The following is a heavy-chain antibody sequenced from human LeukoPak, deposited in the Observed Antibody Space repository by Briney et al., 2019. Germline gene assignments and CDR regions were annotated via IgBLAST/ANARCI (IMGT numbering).Heavy chain of an antibody. J-gene: IGHJ4*02. V-gene: IGHV1-2*02. D-gene: IGHD1-20*01. CDR2: INPNSGGT. CDR3: VRTVTGHFDY. Sequence: ASVKVSCKASGYTFTGYYMHWVRQAPGQGLEWMGWINPNSGGTNYAQKFQGRVTMTRDTSISTVYMELSRLRSDDTAVYYCVRTVTGHFDYWGQGTLVTVSS. CDR1: GYTFTGYY.